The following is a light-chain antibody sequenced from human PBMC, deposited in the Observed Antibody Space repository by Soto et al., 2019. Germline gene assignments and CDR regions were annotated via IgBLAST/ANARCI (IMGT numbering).Light chain of an antibody. CDR1: SSDIGADDF. CDR2: EVT. CDR3: SSYVGTNDFVV. Sequence: QSALTQPASVSGSPGQSITISCTGTSSDIGADDFVSWYQHHPDKTPKLIIFEVTYRPTGISHRFSASKSGNTASLTISGLEAEDEAFYYCSSYVGTNDFVVFGGGTKLTVL. V-gene: IGLV2-14*01. J-gene: IGLJ2*01.